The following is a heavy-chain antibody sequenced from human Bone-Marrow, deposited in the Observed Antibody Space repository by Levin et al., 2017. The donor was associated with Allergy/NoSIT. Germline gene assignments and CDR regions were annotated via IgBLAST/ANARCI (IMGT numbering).Heavy chain of an antibody. J-gene: IGHJ4*02. CDR2: IYYSGNT. CDR3: AKYSTGWYGTNFDY. CDR1: GGSISGSY. D-gene: IGHD6-19*01. V-gene: IGHV4-59*01. Sequence: TSETLSLTCTVSGGSISGSYWSWIRQPPGKGLEWIGYIYYSGNTNYNPSLKSRVSMSVDTSKNQFSLRLSSVTAADTAVYYCAKYSTGWYGTNFDYWGQGTLVTVSS.